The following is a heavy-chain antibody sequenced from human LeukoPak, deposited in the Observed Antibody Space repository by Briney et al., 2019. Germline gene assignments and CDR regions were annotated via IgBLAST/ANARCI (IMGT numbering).Heavy chain of an antibody. CDR3: ARGRRYSYGWVGFDY. D-gene: IGHD5-18*01. CDR2: INHSVST. V-gene: IGHV4-34*01. CDR1: GGSFSGYY. J-gene: IGHJ4*02. Sequence: SETLSLTCAVYGGSFSGYYWSWIRQPPGKGLEWIGEINHSVSTNYNPSLKSRATISVDTSKNQFSLKLSSVTAADTAVYYCARGRRYSYGWVGFDYWGQGTLVTVSS.